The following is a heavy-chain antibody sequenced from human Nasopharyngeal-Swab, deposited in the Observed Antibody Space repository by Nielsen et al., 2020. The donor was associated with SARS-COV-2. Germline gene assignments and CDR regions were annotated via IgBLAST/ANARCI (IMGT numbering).Heavy chain of an antibody. CDR3: VHLWLPGF. Sequence: SETLSLTCTVSGYSISSGYYWGWIRQPPGKALEWIASIYHSGNTYYNPSLKSRVTISVDTSKNQFSLKLNSVTAADTALYFCVHLWLPGFWGQGTQVTVSS. V-gene: IGHV4-38-2*02. CDR2: IYHSGNT. CDR1: GYSISSGYY. D-gene: IGHD2-21*01. J-gene: IGHJ4*02.